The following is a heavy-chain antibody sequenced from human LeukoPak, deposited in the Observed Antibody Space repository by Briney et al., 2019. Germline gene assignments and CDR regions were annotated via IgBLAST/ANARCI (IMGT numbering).Heavy chain of an antibody. Sequence: GGSLRLSCAASGFTFSTYSMNWVRQAPGKGREWVSYISSSGTNIYYADSVKGRFTISRENAKNSLYLQMNSLRDEDTAVYYCARDRGTGDYGDYFDYWGQGTLVTVSS. CDR3: ARDRGTGDYGDYFDY. D-gene: IGHD4-17*01. CDR2: ISSSGTNI. CDR1: GFTFSTYS. J-gene: IGHJ4*02. V-gene: IGHV3-48*02.